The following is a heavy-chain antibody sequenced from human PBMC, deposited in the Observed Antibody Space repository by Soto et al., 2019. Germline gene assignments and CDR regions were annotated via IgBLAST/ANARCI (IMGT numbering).Heavy chain of an antibody. D-gene: IGHD1-26*01. CDR2: IFGGGRM. CDR3: ARPSGNNERAFDL. Sequence: EAQVVESGGGLVQPGGSLRLSCATSGFANYLIWVRQAPGKGLECVSGIFGGGRMYYADSVKGRFITSKDNSNSMVYLQMNSLRAEDTAIYYCARPSGNNERAFDLWGRGTVVAVSS. CDR1: GFANY. J-gene: IGHJ3*01. V-gene: IGHV3-53*01.